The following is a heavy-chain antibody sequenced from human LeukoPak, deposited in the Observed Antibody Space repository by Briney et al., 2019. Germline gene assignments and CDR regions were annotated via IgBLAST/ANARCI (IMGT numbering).Heavy chain of an antibody. CDR2: INPNSGGT. J-gene: IGHJ4*02. D-gene: IGHD2-2*01. Sequence: GASVKVSCKASGYTFTGYYMHWVRQAPGQGLEWMGWINPNSGGTNYAQKFQGRVTMTRDTSISTAYMELSRLRSGDTAVYYCAREAVVVPAAYFDYWGQGTLVTVSS. V-gene: IGHV1-2*02. CDR3: AREAVVVPAAYFDY. CDR1: GYTFTGYY.